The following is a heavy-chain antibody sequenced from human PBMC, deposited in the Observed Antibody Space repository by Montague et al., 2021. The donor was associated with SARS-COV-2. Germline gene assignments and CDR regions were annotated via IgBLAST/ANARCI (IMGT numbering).Heavy chain of an antibody. CDR2: INRDGSHT. D-gene: IGHD4-23*01. J-gene: IGHJ6*02. CDR1: GFTFSNYW. Sequence: SLRLSCAASGFTFSNYWWHWVRQAPGKGLIWVSRINRDGSHTTYADSVKGRFSISRDNARDTVYLEVNSLRAEDTAIYFCAGAPDCGGNRCNSVAYHGMDVWGQGIPITVSS. V-gene: IGHV3-74*01. CDR3: AGAPDCGGNRCNSVAYHGMDV.